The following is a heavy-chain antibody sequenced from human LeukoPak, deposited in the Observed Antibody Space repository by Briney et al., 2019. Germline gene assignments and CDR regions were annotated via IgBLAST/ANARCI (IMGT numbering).Heavy chain of an antibody. D-gene: IGHD4-17*01. CDR2: IYYSGST. CDR3: ASSDDYGDYAATYYFDY. J-gene: IGHJ4*02. CDR1: GGSISSYY. Sequence: SETLSLTCTVSGGSISSYYWSWIRQPPGKGLEWIGYIYYSGSTNYNPSLKSRVTISVDTSKNQSSLKLSSVTAADTAVYYCASSDDYGDYAATYYFDYWGQGTLVTVSS. V-gene: IGHV4-59*12.